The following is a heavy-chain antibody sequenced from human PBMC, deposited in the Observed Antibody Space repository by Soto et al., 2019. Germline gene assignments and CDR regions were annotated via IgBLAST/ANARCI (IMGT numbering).Heavy chain of an antibody. CDR3: AVHEYGAYTAY. D-gene: IGHD3-16*01. V-gene: IGHV5-51*01. J-gene: IGHJ4*02. Sequence: GESLNISCKASGYSFTTYWIGWVRQMPGKGLEWMGITYLGGSDTRVSPSFQGQVTISVDKSISTAYLQWSSLEASDTAMYYCAVHEYGAYTAYWGQGSLVTVSS. CDR2: TYLGGSDT. CDR1: GYSFTTYW.